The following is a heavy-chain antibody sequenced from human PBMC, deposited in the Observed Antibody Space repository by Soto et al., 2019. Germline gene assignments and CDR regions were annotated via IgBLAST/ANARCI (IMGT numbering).Heavy chain of an antibody. Sequence: QVQLVQSGAEVKKPGASVKVSCKASGYTFTSYGISWVRQAPGQGIAWMGWIGAYKGNTNYAQKLQGRVTMTTDASKSTDYMELRSRRSADTAVYYGARGRGWDSYARVWGQGTLVTVSS. J-gene: IGHJ4*02. V-gene: IGHV1-18*01. D-gene: IGHD5-18*01. CDR2: IGAYKGNT. CDR1: GYTFTSYG. CDR3: ARGRGWDSYARV.